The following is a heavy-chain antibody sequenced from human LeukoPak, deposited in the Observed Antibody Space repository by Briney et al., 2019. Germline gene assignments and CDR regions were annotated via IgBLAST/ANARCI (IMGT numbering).Heavy chain of an antibody. J-gene: IGHJ6*04. Sequence: ASVKVSCKASGYTFTSYGISWVRQAPGQGLEWMGWISAYNGNTSYAQKLQGRVTMTTDTSTSTAYMELRSLRSDDTAVYYCARVLLWFGELLPNGMDVWGKGTTVTVSS. V-gene: IGHV1-18*04. CDR3: ARVLLWFGELLPNGMDV. D-gene: IGHD3-10*01. CDR1: GYTFTSYG. CDR2: ISAYNGNT.